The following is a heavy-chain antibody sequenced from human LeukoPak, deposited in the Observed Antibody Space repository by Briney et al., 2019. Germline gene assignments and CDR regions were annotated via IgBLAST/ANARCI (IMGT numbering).Heavy chain of an antibody. CDR3: ARGAPYYYDSSGYVYYFDY. CDR1: GYTFTSYG. CDR2: ISAYNGNT. D-gene: IGHD3-22*01. J-gene: IGHJ4*02. Sequence: ASVKVSCKASGYTFTSYGISWVRQAPGQGLEWMGWISAYNGNTNYAQKLQGRVTMTTDTSTSTAYMELRSLRSEDTAVYYCARGAPYYYDSSGYVYYFDYWGQGTLVTVSS. V-gene: IGHV1-18*01.